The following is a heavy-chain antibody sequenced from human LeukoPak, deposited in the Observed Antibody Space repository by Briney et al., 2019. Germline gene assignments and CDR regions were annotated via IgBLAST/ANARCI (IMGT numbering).Heavy chain of an antibody. D-gene: IGHD4-23*01. J-gene: IGHJ4*02. CDR2: TYYRSKWYN. Sequence: SQTLSLTCAISGDSVSSNSASWTWIRQSPSRGLEWLGRTYYRSKWYNDYAVSVKSRITINPDTSKNQFSLQLNSATPEDTAVYFCAGKASYFDYWGQGTLVTVSS. CDR3: AGKASYFDY. CDR1: GDSVSSNSAS. V-gene: IGHV6-1*01.